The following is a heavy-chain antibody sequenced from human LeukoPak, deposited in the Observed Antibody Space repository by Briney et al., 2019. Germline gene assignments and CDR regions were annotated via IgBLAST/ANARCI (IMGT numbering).Heavy chain of an antibody. Sequence: SETLSLTCTVSGASISSYYWSWIRQPPGKGLQWIGYVYYSGSTNYNPSLKSRVTISVDTSKNKFSPMLSSVTAVDTAVYYCAGRATSNWYFDLWGRGTLVTVSS. CDR2: VYYSGST. CDR1: GASISSYY. CDR3: AGRATSNWYFDL. V-gene: IGHV4-59*01. J-gene: IGHJ2*01.